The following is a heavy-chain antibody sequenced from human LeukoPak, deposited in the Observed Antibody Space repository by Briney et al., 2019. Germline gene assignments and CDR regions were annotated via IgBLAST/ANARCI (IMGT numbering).Heavy chain of an antibody. V-gene: IGHV4-39*07. Sequence: PSETLSLTCTVSGGSISSSSYYWGWIRQPPGKGLEWIGSIYYSGSTYYNPSLKSRVTISADTSKNQFSLKLSSVTAADTAVYYCARAITMIGDFDYWGQGTLVTVSS. J-gene: IGHJ4*02. CDR3: ARAITMIGDFDY. CDR1: GGSISSSSYY. D-gene: IGHD3-22*01. CDR2: IYYSGST.